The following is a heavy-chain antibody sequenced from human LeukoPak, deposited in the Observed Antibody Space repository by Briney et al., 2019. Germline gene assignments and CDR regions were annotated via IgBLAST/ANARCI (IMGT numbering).Heavy chain of an antibody. CDR3: AKDSRSFDISSYD. CDR2: ITRGDGNT. J-gene: IGHJ4*02. Sequence: PGGSLRLSCAASGFTFSSYAMSWVRQAPGKGLEWISGITRGDGNTYYADSVKGRFTISRDNAKNRLYLQMNSLRAEDTALYYCAKDSRSFDISSYDWGQGTLVTVSS. CDR1: GFTFSSYA. V-gene: IGHV3-23*01. D-gene: IGHD6-6*01.